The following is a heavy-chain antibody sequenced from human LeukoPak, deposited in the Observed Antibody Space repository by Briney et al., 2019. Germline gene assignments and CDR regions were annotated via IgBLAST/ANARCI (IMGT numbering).Heavy chain of an antibody. Sequence: PGGSLRLSCAASGFTFSSYAMSWVRQAPGKGLEWVSAISGSGGSTYYADSVKGRFTISRDNSKNTLYLQMNSLRAEDMAVYYCAKPAYYYGSGSYDYWGQGTLVTVSS. D-gene: IGHD3-10*01. CDR3: AKPAYYYGSGSYDY. CDR1: GFTFSSYA. J-gene: IGHJ4*02. V-gene: IGHV3-23*01. CDR2: ISGSGGST.